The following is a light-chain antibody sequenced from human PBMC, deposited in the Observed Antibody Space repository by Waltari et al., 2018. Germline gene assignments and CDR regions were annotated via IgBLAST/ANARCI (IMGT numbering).Light chain of an antibody. CDR2: KSS. CDR1: QSVKNN. Sequence: DIQMTQSPSTLSASVGESFTITCRASQSVKNNLAWYQQKPGKAPKVLIHKSSRLESGVPSRFSGSGYGTEFTLTISSLQPDDFATYYCQEYDSLPVTFGGGTKVEIK. V-gene: IGKV1-5*03. CDR3: QEYDSLPVT. J-gene: IGKJ4*01.